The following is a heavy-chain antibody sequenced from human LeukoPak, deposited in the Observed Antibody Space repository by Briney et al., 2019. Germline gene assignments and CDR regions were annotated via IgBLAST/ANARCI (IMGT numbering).Heavy chain of an antibody. CDR1: GFTFSHYG. Sequence: GGSPRLSCAAAGFTFSHYGMHWVRQAPGKGLEWVAVIWSDGTNKYYAESVKGRFTISRDDSGNTVYPQMNSLRPEDTGVYYCAKDAQRGFDYSNSLEYWGQGTPVTVST. CDR2: IWSDGTNK. J-gene: IGHJ4*02. V-gene: IGHV3-33*06. D-gene: IGHD4-11*01. CDR3: AKDAQRGFDYSNSLEY.